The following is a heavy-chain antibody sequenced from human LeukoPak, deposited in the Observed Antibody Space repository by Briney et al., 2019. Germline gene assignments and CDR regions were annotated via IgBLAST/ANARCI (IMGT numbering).Heavy chain of an antibody. D-gene: IGHD2-15*01. V-gene: IGHV3-48*04. J-gene: IGHJ3*02. CDR1: GFTFSYNS. Sequence: PGGSLRLSCAASGFTFSYNSMNWVRQAPGKGLEWVSYISSSSSTIYYADSVKGRFTISRDNAKNSLYLQMNSLRAEDTAVYYCARHLRVVVVVAENAFDIWGQGTMVTVSS. CDR3: ARHLRVVVVVAENAFDI. CDR2: ISSSSSTI.